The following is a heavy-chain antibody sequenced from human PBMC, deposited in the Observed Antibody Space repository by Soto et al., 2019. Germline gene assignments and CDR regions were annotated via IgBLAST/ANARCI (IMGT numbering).Heavy chain of an antibody. J-gene: IGHJ6*03. CDR3: AKRGGSLAFCGGDCYRSDTVGYYMDV. CDR2: ISGSGGST. CDR1: GFTFSSYA. V-gene: IGHV3-23*01. Sequence: PGGSLRLSCAASGFTFSSYAMSWVRQAPGKGLEWVSAISGSGGSTYYADSVKGRFTISRDNSKNTLYLQKNSLRAEDTAVYYCAKRGGSLAFCGGDCYRSDTVGYYMDVWGKGTTVTVSS. D-gene: IGHD2-21*01.